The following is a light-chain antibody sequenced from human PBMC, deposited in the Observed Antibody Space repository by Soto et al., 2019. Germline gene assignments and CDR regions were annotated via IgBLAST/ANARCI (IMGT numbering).Light chain of an antibody. CDR3: QQYNNWPPWT. Sequence: EIVLTQSPGTLSLSPGESATLSCSASQSVSSSYLAWYQQKPGQAPRLLIYGASTRATGIPARFSGRGSGTEFTLTISSLQSEDFATYYCQQYNNWPPWTFGQGTKV. CDR1: QSVSSSY. CDR2: GAS. V-gene: IGKV3-15*01. J-gene: IGKJ1*01.